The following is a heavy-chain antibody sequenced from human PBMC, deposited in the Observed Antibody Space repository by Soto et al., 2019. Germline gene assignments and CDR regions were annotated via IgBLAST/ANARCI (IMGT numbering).Heavy chain of an antibody. V-gene: IGHV3-11*01. D-gene: IGHD3-10*01. CDR3: ASDPYYYASNY. CDR2: ISGSGTTI. J-gene: IGHJ4*02. Sequence: GGSLRLSCAASGFTFIDQYMTFIRQAPGKWLEWVSYISGSGTTIYYTDSVKGRFTVSRDNAKKSVYLQMNSLRAEDTAVYYCASDPYYYASNYWGRGTLVTVSS. CDR1: GFTFIDQY.